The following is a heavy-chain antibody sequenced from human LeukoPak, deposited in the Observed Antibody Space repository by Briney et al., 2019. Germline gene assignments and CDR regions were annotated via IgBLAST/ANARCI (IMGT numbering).Heavy chain of an antibody. CDR2: ICGSGDGGSGGIT. J-gene: IGHJ4*02. CDR1: GFTLSTHS. D-gene: IGHD3-9*01. CDR3: AKRGFLTGCNED. V-gene: IGHV3-23*01. Sequence: VQPGGSLKLSCAASGFTLSTHSMSLVRQAPGGGLGGVSAICGSGDGGSGGITYYADSVKGRFTISRDNSKNTLYLQMNSLRAEDTAVYYCAKRGFLTGCNEDWGQGTLVTVSS.